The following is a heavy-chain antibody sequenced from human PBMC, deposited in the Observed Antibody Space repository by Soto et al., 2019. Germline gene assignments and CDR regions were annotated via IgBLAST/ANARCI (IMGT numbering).Heavy chain of an antibody. D-gene: IGHD2-8*01. CDR1: GGSIISSNW. V-gene: IGHV4-4*02. CDR3: LRDGAPTEIVQMAY. Sequence: QVQLQESGPGLVKPSGTLSLTCAVSGGSIISSNWWTWVRQPPGKGLEWIGEIYHSGSTSYNPSLKSRVTMAVDKDKNQFSLELISMTAADTAVYYCLRDGAPTEIVQMAYWGQGILVTVSS. CDR2: IYHSGST. J-gene: IGHJ4*02.